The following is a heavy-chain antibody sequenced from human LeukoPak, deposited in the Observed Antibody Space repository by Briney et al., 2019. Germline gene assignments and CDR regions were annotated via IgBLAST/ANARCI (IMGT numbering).Heavy chain of an antibody. CDR1: GGXMSSYY. Sequence: SETLSLTCTVSGGXMSSYYWSWIRQPPGKGLEWIGYIYYSGSTNYNPSLKSRVTISVDTSKNQFSLKLSSVTAADTAVYYCARLYGSGWFDGDFWGRGTLVTVSS. CDR3: ARLYGSGWFDGDF. D-gene: IGHD6-19*01. J-gene: IGHJ4*02. CDR2: IYYSGST. V-gene: IGHV4-59*08.